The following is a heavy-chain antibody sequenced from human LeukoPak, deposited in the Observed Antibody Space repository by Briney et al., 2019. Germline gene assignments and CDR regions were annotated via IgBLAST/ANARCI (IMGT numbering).Heavy chain of an antibody. V-gene: IGHV1-18*01. J-gene: IGHJ6*03. CDR3: ARSQGHRLLNYYHYYMDV. CDR1: GYTFTSYG. Sequence: GASVKVSCKASGYTFTSYGLSWVRQAPGQGLEWMGWISAYNGHTNYAQKLQDRVTMTTDTSTTTAYMELKSPRSDDTAVYYCARSQGHRLLNYYHYYMDVWGKGTTVTVSS. D-gene: IGHD2-15*01. CDR2: ISAYNGHT.